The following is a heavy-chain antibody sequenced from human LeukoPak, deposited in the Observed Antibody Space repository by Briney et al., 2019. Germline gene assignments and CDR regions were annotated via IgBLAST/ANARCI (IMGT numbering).Heavy chain of an antibody. CDR2: ISDIGSI. CDR1: GGSISSYY. J-gene: IGHJ6*02. Sequence: SETLSLTCTVSGGSISSYYWSWIRQPPGKGLEWIAYISDIGSINYNPSLKSRVTISLDTSKNQFSLKLSSVTAADTAVYYCARAHSSGWYLDYYYGMDVWGQGTTVTVSS. CDR3: ARAHSSGWYLDYYYGMDV. D-gene: IGHD6-19*01. V-gene: IGHV4-59*08.